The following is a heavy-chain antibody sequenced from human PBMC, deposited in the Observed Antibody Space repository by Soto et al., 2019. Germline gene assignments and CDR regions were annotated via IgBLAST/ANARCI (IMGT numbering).Heavy chain of an antibody. Sequence: GGSLRLSCAASGFTFSSYSMNWVRQAPGKGLEWVSSISSSSSYIYYADSVKGRFTISRDNAKNSLYLQMNSLRAEDTAVYYCARDSPTTSGSYSWGVRTFDYWGQGTLVTVSS. CDR2: ISSSSSYI. D-gene: IGHD1-26*01. CDR1: GFTFSSYS. J-gene: IGHJ4*02. V-gene: IGHV3-21*01. CDR3: ARDSPTTSGSYSWGVRTFDY.